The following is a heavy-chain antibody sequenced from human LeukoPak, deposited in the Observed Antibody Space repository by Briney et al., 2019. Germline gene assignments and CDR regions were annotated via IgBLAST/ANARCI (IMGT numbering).Heavy chain of an antibody. V-gene: IGHV3-66*04. CDR2: IYSGGST. J-gene: IGHJ4*02. CDR1: GFTVSSNY. Sequence: GGSLRLSCAASGFTVSSNYMSWVRQAPGKGLGWVSVIYSGGSTYYADSVKGRFTISRDNSKNTLYLQMNSLRAEDTAVYYCARLLPSGSYYGHFDYWGQGTLVTVSS. D-gene: IGHD1-26*01. CDR3: ARLLPSGSYYGHFDY.